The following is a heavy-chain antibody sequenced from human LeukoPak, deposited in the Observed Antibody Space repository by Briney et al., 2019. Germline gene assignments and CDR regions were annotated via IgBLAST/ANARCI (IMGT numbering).Heavy chain of an antibody. D-gene: IGHD3-9*01. CDR1: GYTFTSYD. CDR3: ARVRTRYYDILTGYYKGYYYYYMDV. Sequence: ASVKVSCKASGYTFTSYDINWVRQATGQGLEWMGWMNPNSGNTGYAQKFQGRVTMNRNTSISTAYMELSSLRSEDTAVYYCARVRTRYYDILTGYYKGYYYYYMDVWGKGTTVTVSS. V-gene: IGHV1-8*01. J-gene: IGHJ6*03. CDR2: MNPNSGNT.